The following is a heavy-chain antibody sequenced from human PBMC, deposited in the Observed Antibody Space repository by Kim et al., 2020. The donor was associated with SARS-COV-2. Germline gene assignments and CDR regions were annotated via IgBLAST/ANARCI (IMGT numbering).Heavy chain of an antibody. D-gene: IGHD2-8*02. J-gene: IGHJ4*02. V-gene: IGHV3-7*03. CDR1: AFTFSTSW. CDR2: IREDGNLQ. Sequence: GGSLRLSCAASAFTFSTSWISWVRQPPGKGLEWLANIREDGNLQGYADSVKGRFTISRDNAQRSVFLQMNNLRVDDTAVYYCARDGWWGYLDQWGQGSLVTVSS. CDR3: ARDGWWGYLDQ.